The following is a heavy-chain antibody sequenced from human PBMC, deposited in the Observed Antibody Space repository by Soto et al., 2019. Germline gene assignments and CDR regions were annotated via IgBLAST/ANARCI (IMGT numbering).Heavy chain of an antibody. CDR1: GYTFTSSG. Sequence: ASVTLSCKASGYTFTSSGISWVRQAPRQGLEWMGWISAYNGNTNYAQKLQGRVTMTTDTSTSTAYMELRSLRSDDTAVYYCSIVGPHGIFGVVITSNFDYWXQGTLVTVSS. CDR3: SIVGPHGIFGVVITSNFDY. D-gene: IGHD3-3*01. J-gene: IGHJ4*02. CDR2: ISAYNGNT. V-gene: IGHV1-18*01.